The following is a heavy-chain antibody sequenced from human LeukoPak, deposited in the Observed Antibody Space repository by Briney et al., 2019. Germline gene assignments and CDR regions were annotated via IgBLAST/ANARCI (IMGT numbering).Heavy chain of an antibody. CDR3: TLCNY. CDR1: GYTFTSHD. V-gene: IGHV1-3*03. J-gene: IGHJ4*02. CDR2: INAGNGNT. Sequence: GASVKVSCKASGYTFTSHDMHWVRQAPGQRLEWMGWINAGNGNTEYAQEFQGRVTITRDTSASTVYMELSSLSSEDMAVYYCTLCNYWGQGTLVTVSS. D-gene: IGHD3-10*02.